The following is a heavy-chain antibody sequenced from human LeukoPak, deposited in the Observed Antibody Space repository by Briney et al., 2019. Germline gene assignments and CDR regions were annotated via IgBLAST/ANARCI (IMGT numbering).Heavy chain of an antibody. CDR1: GFTFSSYA. J-gene: IGHJ4*02. Sequence: GGSLRLSCAASGFTFSSYAMHWVRQAPGKGLEWVAVISYDGSNKYYADSVKGRFTISRDNSKNTLYLQMNSLRAEDTAVYYCVREWDYWGQGTLVTVSS. CDR2: ISYDGSNK. V-gene: IGHV3-30-3*01. CDR3: VREWDY.